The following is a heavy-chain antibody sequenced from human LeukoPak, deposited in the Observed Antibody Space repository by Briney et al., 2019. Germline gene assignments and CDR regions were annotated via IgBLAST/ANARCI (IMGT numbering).Heavy chain of an antibody. Sequence: PGGSLRLSCAASGFTFSSYAMSWVRQAPGKGLEWVSAISGSGGSTYYADSVKGRFTISRDNSKNTLYLQMNSPRAEDTAVYYCAKDVLRFLEWYTTFDYWGQGTLVTVSS. V-gene: IGHV3-23*01. J-gene: IGHJ4*02. CDR3: AKDVLRFLEWYTTFDY. CDR2: ISGSGGST. D-gene: IGHD3-3*01. CDR1: GFTFSSYA.